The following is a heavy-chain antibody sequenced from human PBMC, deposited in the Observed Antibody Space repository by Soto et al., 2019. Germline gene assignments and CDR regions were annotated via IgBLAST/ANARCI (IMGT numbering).Heavy chain of an antibody. Sequence: EVQLVESGGGLVQPGGSLRLSCAASGFTFSSYETNWVRQAPGKGLEWLSHISSRGSTMYYADSVKGRITISRDNAKNSLYLQMISLRAEDTAVYYCARGKGMAVAATGFDFWGQGTLVTVSS. V-gene: IGHV3-48*03. D-gene: IGHD6-19*01. CDR3: ARGKGMAVAATGFDF. J-gene: IGHJ4*02. CDR1: GFTFSSYE. CDR2: ISSRGSTM.